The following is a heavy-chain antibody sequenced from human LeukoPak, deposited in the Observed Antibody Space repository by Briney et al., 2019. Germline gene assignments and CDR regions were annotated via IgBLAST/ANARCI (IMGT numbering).Heavy chain of an antibody. D-gene: IGHD3-22*01. Sequence: GRSLRLSCAASGFTFSSYSMHWVRQAPGKGLEWVAVIWYDGSNKYYADSVKGRFTISRDNSKNTLYLQMNSLRAEDTAVYYCARIYDSSGQSTIFDYWGQGTLVTVSS. CDR2: IWYDGSNK. CDR3: ARIYDSSGQSTIFDY. CDR1: GFTFSSYS. J-gene: IGHJ4*02. V-gene: IGHV3-33*01.